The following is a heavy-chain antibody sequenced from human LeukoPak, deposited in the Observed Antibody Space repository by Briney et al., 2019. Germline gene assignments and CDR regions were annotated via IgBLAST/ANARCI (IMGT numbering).Heavy chain of an antibody. CDR2: IYYSGST. J-gene: IGHJ5*02. CDR1: GGSISSYY. D-gene: IGHD2-2*01. Sequence: SETLSLTCTVSGGSISSYYWSWIRQHPGKGLEWIGYIYYSGSTNYNPSLKSRVTISVDTSKNQFSLKLSSVTAADTAVYYCARADGVPAAHWFAPWGQGTLVTVSS. V-gene: IGHV4-59*08. CDR3: ARADGVPAAHWFAP.